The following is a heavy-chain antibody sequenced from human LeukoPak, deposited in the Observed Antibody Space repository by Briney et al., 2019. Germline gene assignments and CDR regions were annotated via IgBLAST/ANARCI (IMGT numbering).Heavy chain of an antibody. CDR3: ARRESSSWYTSHGAFDI. J-gene: IGHJ3*02. V-gene: IGHV1-2*02. CDR1: GYTFTGYH. CDR2: INPNSGGT. Sequence: ASVKVSCKASGYTFTGYHMHWVRQAPGQGLEWMGWINPNSGGTNYAQKFQGRVTMTRDTSISTAYMELSRLRSDDTAVYYCARRESSSWYTSHGAFDIWGQGTMVTVSS. D-gene: IGHD6-13*01.